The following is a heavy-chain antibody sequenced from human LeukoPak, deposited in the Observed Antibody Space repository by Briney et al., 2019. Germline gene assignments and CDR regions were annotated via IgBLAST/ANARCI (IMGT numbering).Heavy chain of an antibody. D-gene: IGHD3-10*01. Sequence: PGGSLRLSCAAYGFPFNNAWMSWVRQAPGKGLEWVAVISYHGISKYYADSVKGRFTFSRDNSKNTLYLQMNSLRAEGTALYYCARVSSRVNANYRGHSYYGMDVWGQGTTVTVSS. V-gene: IGHV3-30*05. CDR3: ARVSSRVNANYRGHSYYGMDV. CDR2: ISYHGISK. CDR1: GFPFNNAW. J-gene: IGHJ6*01.